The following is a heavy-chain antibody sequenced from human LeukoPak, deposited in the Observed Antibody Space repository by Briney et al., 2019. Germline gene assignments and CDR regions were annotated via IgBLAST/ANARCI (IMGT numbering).Heavy chain of an antibody. CDR1: APTFRNPF. J-gene: IGHJ4*02. Sequence: GGSLRLSCAASAPTFRNPFTNWVRQPPGKGREWVGRIESSTDGGTTDYAAPVKGRFTMSRDDSTNTLYLQMNNVKSEDTGVYYCTTSPGITVFGVVTDYWGQGTLVIVSS. V-gene: IGHV3-15*04. CDR2: IESSTDGGTT. D-gene: IGHD3-3*01. CDR3: TTSPGITVFGVVTDY.